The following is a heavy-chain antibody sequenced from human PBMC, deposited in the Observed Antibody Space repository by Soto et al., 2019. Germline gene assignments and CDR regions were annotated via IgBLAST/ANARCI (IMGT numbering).Heavy chain of an antibody. D-gene: IGHD3-3*01. Sequence: SVKVSCNASGYTFTGYAMHCVRQALGQRLDRMGWINAGNGNTKYSQKFQGRVTITRDTSASTAYMELSSLRSEDTAVYYCARDYRSGYDLWSGLGVPFDPWGQGTLVTVSS. CDR2: INAGNGNT. CDR3: ARDYRSGYDLWSGLGVPFDP. V-gene: IGHV1-3*01. J-gene: IGHJ5*02. CDR1: GYTFTGYA.